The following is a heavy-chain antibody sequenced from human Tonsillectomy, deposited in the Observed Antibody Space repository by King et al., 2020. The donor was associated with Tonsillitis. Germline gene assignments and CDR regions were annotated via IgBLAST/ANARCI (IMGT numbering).Heavy chain of an antibody. J-gene: IGHJ5*02. CDR2: IRYDGSNE. CDR1: GFIFSSYG. CDR3: AKDMTTAVFDP. Sequence: VQLVESGGGVVQPGGSLRLSCAASGFIFSSYGMHWVRQDPGKGLEWVAFIRYDGSNEYYAESVKGRFTISRDNSKNTLWLQMNSLRAEDTALYYCAKDMTTAVFDPWGQGTLVTVS. V-gene: IGHV3-30*02. D-gene: IGHD4-17*01.